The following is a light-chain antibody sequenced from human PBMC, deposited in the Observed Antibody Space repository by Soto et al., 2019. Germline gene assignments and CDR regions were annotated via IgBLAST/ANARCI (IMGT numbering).Light chain of an antibody. CDR3: QQYGSSPSWT. CDR2: GAS. J-gene: IGKJ1*01. V-gene: IGKV3-20*01. Sequence: EIVLTQSPGTLSLSPGARATLSCRARQSVSSSYLAWYQQKPGQAPRLLIYGASSRATVIPDRFSGSGSGTDFTLTISRLEPEDFAVYYCQQYGSSPSWTFGQGTKVDI. CDR1: QSVSSSY.